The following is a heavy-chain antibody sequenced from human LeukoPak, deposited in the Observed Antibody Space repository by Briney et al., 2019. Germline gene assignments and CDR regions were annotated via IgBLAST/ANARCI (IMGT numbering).Heavy chain of an antibody. CDR3: AKNPVGYCSGGSCYVDY. CDR2: ISGSGGST. J-gene: IGHJ4*02. Sequence: RGSLRLSCAASGFTFSSYAMSWVRQAPGKGLEWVSAISGSGGSTYYADSVKGRFTISRDNSKNTLYLQMNSLRAEDTAVYYCAKNPVGYCSGGSCYVDYWGQGTLVTVSS. V-gene: IGHV3-23*01. D-gene: IGHD2-15*01. CDR1: GFTFSSYA.